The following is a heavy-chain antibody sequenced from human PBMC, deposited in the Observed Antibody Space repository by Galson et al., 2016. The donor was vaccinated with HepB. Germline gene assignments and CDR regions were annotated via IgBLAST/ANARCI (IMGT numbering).Heavy chain of an antibody. V-gene: IGHV1-3*01. D-gene: IGHD3-10*01. CDR3: AKNAVRGINAYYYGMDV. CDR2: INAANGNT. CDR1: GYTFTNYA. Sequence: SVKVSCKASGYTFTNYAMHWVRQAPGQRLEWMGWINAANGNTKYSQNFQGRVTITRDTSATPAYMELSSLRSEDTDVYYCAKNAVRGINAYYYGMDVWGQGTTVTVSS. J-gene: IGHJ6*02.